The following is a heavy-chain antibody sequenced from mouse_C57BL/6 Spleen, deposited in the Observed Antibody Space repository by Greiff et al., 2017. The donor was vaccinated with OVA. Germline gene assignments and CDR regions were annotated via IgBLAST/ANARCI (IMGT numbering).Heavy chain of an antibody. CDR2: IDPSDSYT. D-gene: IGHD1-1*01. Sequence: QVQLQQPGAELVRPGTSVKLSCKASGYTFTSYWMHWVKQRPGQGLEWIGVIDPSDSYTNYNQKFKGKATLTVDTSSSTAYMQLSSLTSEDSAVYYCARADYYGSSYGLAYWGQGTLVTVSA. V-gene: IGHV1-59*01. CDR1: GYTFTSYW. J-gene: IGHJ3*01. CDR3: ARADYYGSSYGLAY.